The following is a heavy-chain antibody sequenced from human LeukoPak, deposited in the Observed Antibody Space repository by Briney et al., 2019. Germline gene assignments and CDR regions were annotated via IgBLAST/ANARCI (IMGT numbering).Heavy chain of an antibody. CDR1: GYTFTRYG. CDR2: ISAYNGNT. J-gene: IGHJ4*02. CDR3: ARDDMLGAAPDY. Sequence: ASVKLSCKASGYTFTRYGITWVRQAPGQGLEWMGWISAYNGNTNYAQKLQGRVTITTDTSTSTAYMVLGRLRSDDTAVYYCARDDMLGAAPDYWGQGIRVTVSS. V-gene: IGHV1-18*01. D-gene: IGHD1-26*01.